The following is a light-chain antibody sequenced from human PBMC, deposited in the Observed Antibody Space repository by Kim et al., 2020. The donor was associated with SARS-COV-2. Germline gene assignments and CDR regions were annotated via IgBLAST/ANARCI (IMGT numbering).Light chain of an antibody. CDR1: QSVGTN. Sequence: EIVMTQSPAILSVSPGERVTLSCRVSQSVGTNLAWYQQKPGQAPRLLIFGASTRASVIPPRFSGSGSGTEFSLTIDSLQSDDFAVYYCQQYDNWPPLTFGGGTKVDIK. CDR3: QQYDNWPPLT. V-gene: IGKV3-15*01. J-gene: IGKJ4*01. CDR2: GAS.